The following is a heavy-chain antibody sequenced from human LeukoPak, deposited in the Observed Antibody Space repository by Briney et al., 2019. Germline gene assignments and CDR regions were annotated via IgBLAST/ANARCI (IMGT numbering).Heavy chain of an antibody. Sequence: ASVKVSCKASGGTFNNSAINWVRQAPGQGLEWMGRIIPFSGTGNYAQKFQGRVTISADKSTSTAYMELRSLRSDDTAVYYCAREMHSSSWGGSASSGTGYWGQGTLVTVSS. J-gene: IGHJ4*02. CDR3: AREMHSSSWGGSASSGTGY. V-gene: IGHV1-69*06. D-gene: IGHD6-6*01. CDR2: IIPFSGTG. CDR1: GGTFNNSA.